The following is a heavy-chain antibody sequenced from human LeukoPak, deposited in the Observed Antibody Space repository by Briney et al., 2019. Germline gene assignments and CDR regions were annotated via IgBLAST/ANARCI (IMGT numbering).Heavy chain of an antibody. CDR1: GGSISSSNW. CDR3: ARAVGSSWYFYFDY. D-gene: IGHD6-13*01. V-gene: IGHV4-4*02. Sequence: SGTLSLTCAVSGGSISSSNWWSWVRQPPGKGLEWIGEIYHSGSTNYNPSLKSRVTISVDKSKNQFSLKLSSVTAADTAVYYCARAVGSSWYFYFDYWGQGTLVTVSS. CDR2: IYHSGST. J-gene: IGHJ4*02.